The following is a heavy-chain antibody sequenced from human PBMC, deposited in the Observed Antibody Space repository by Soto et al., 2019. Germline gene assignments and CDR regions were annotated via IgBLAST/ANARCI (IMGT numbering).Heavy chain of an antibody. CDR3: VRDGTKTLRDWFDP. J-gene: IGHJ5*02. Sequence: SETLSLTFTVSGASISGFYWSWIRKSAGKGLEWIVRIYATGTTDYNPSLKSRVMMSVDTSKKQFSLKLRSVTAADTAVYYCVRDGTKTLRDWFDPWGQGISVTVSS. V-gene: IGHV4-4*07. CDR2: IYATGTT. CDR1: GASISGFY. D-gene: IGHD1-1*01.